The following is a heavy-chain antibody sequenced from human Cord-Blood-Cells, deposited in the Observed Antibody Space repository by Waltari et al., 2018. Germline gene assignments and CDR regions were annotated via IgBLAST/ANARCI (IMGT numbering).Heavy chain of an antibody. J-gene: IGHJ4*02. CDR1: GFTFSSYA. CDR3: ATVTGDFDY. V-gene: IGHV3-30-3*01. D-gene: IGHD7-27*01. CDR2: ISYDGSNK. Sequence: QVQLVESGGGVVQPGRSLRLSCSASGFTFSSYAMHWVRQATGKGVEWVAVISYDGSNKYYADSVKGRFTISRDNSKNTLYLQMNSLRAEDTAVYYCATVTGDFDYWGQGTLVTVSS.